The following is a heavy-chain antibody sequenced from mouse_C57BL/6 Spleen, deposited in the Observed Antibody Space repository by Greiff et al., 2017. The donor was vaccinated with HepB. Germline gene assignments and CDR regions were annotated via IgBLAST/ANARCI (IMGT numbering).Heavy chain of an antibody. J-gene: IGHJ1*03. Sequence: VQLQQSGAELVRPGTSVKVSCKASGYAFTNYLIEWVKQRPGQGLEWIGVINPGSGGTNYNEKFKGKATLTADKSSSTAYMQLSSLTSEDSAVYFCARNLLWSWYFDVWGTGTTVTVSS. CDR1: GYAFTNYL. CDR3: ARNLLWSWYFDV. D-gene: IGHD2-1*01. CDR2: INPGSGGT. V-gene: IGHV1-54*01.